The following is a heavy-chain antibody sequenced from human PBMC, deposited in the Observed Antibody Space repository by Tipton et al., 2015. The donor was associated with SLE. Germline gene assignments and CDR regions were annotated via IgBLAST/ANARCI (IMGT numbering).Heavy chain of an antibody. Sequence: SLRLSCAASGLTFSTYAMHWVRQAPGKGLVWVSEIDPDGSRTNYADYVEGRLTISRDNAKNTLSLQMNSLRVDDTGVYYCASLSAPSDYWGQGTLVTVSS. CDR3: ASLSAPSDY. V-gene: IGHV3-74*01. CDR1: GLTFSTYA. CDR2: IDPDGSRT. J-gene: IGHJ4*02.